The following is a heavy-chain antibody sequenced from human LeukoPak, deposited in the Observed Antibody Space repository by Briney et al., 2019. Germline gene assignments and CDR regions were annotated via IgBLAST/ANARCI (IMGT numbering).Heavy chain of an antibody. D-gene: IGHD1-1*01. CDR3: ARGANWNDVAAFDI. V-gene: IGHV3-21*01. CDR1: GFTFSSYS. CDR2: ISSSSSYI. J-gene: IGHJ3*02. Sequence: GGSLRLSCAASGFTFSSYSMNWVRQAPGKGLEWVSSISSSSSYIYYADSVEGRFTISRDNAKNSLYLQMNSLRAEDTAVYYCARGANWNDVAAFDIWGQGTMVTVSS.